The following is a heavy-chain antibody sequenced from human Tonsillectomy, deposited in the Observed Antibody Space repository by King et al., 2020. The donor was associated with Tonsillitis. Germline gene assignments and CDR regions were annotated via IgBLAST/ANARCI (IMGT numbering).Heavy chain of an antibody. CDR1: GFTLSDYP. Sequence: VQLVESGGGLVKPGGSLRLSCAVSGFTLSDYPMSWVRQAPGKGLEWVSSISRSSTYIHYADSVKGRFTVSRDNAKNSLYLQMSSLRAEDTAVYYCARDPDHCDILTGYYNYGMDVWGQGTTVTVSS. D-gene: IGHD3-9*01. J-gene: IGHJ6*02. CDR2: ISRSSTYI. CDR3: ARDPDHCDILTGYYNYGMDV. V-gene: IGHV3-21*01.